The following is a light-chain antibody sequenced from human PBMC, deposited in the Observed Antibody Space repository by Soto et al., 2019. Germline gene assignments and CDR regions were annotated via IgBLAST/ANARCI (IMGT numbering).Light chain of an antibody. CDR2: DVS. V-gene: IGLV2-14*03. J-gene: IGLJ2*01. CDR3: SSYTSSSTLV. Sequence: QSALTQPASVSGSPGQSITISCTGTSSDIGGYEYVSWYQQHPGKAPKLIIYDVSERPSGVANRFSGSKSGYTASLSISGLQPEDEADSYCSSYTSSSTLVFGGGTKLTVL. CDR1: SSDIGGYEY.